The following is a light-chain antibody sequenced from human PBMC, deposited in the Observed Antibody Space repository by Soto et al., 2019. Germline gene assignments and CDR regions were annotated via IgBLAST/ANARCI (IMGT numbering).Light chain of an antibody. J-gene: IGLJ2*01. Sequence: QSVLTQPPSASGTPGQRVTFSCSGSSSNIGGNTVSWFQHLPRTAPKLLIYDNNKRPSGIPDRFSGSKSGTSATLGITGLQTGDEADYYCGTWDSSLSGVVFGGGTKLTVL. CDR1: SSNIGGNT. CDR2: DNN. V-gene: IGLV1-51*01. CDR3: GTWDSSLSGVV.